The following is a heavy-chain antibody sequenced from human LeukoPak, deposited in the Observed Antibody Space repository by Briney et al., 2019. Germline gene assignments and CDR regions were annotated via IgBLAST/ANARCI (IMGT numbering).Heavy chain of an antibody. CDR1: GFTFSSYE. CDR2: ISSSGSTI. D-gene: IGHD3-10*01. Sequence: GGSLRLSCAASGFTFSSYEMNWVRQAPGKGLEWVSYISSSGSTIYYADSVKGRFTISRDNAKNSLYLQMNSLRAEDTAVYYCARDSMVPEPNYYYYYYMDVWGKGTTVTVSS. CDR3: ARDSMVPEPNYYYYYYMDV. J-gene: IGHJ6*03. V-gene: IGHV3-48*03.